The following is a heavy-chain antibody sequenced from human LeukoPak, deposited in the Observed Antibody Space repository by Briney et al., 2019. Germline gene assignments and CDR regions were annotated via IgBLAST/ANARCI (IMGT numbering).Heavy chain of an antibody. CDR1: GFTFSSYA. J-gene: IGHJ3*02. D-gene: IGHD1-26*01. CDR2: ISYDGSNK. CDR3: ARDEELVGATHLDAFDI. V-gene: IGHV3-30-3*01. Sequence: PGGSLRLSCAASGFTFSSYAMHWVRQAPGKGLEWVAVISYDGSNKYYADSVKGRFTISRGNSKNTLYLQMNSLRAEDTAVYYCARDEELVGATHLDAFDIWGQGTMVTVFS.